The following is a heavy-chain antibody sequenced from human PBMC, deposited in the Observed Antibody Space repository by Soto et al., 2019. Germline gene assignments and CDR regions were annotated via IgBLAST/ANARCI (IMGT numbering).Heavy chain of an antibody. CDR3: ARGRPNYFYYGLDV. Sequence: LSLTCTVSCGSIKSDYYWAWVRQPPGGGLEWMGYKYYSGATDSDPSLEARVSFSVDTSKNQFFLNLTSVTVADTAVYYCARGRPNYFYYGLDVWGPGIPVTVSS. CDR2: KYYSGAT. V-gene: IGHV4-30-4*01. CDR1: CGSIKSDYY. J-gene: IGHJ6*02.